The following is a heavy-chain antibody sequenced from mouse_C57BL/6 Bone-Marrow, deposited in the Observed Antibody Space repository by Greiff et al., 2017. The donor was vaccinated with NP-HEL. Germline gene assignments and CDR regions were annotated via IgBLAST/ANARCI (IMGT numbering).Heavy chain of an antibody. Sequence: VKLQQPGAELVKPGASVKMSCKASGYTFTSYWITWVKQRPGQGLEWIGDIYPGSGSTNYNEKFKSKATLTVDTSSSTAYMQRSRLTSEDSAVYDCARDGYDLYYYAMDYWGQGTSVTVSS. CDR2: IYPGSGST. V-gene: IGHV1-55*01. J-gene: IGHJ4*01. D-gene: IGHD2-2*01. CDR3: ARDGYDLYYYAMDY. CDR1: GYTFTSYW.